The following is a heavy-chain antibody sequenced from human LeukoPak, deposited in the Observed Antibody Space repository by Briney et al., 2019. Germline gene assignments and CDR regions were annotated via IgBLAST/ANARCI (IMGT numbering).Heavy chain of an antibody. Sequence: GGSLRLSCEGSGFSFRSYWMGWVRQAPGKGLEWVANIKRDGSEEQYVDSVKGRFTISRDNAKNSLYLQMNSLRAEDTAVYYCTTAAGDYYDTSGYFFDYWGQGTLVTVSS. J-gene: IGHJ4*02. CDR1: GFSFRSYW. CDR3: TTAAGDYYDTSGYFFDY. V-gene: IGHV3-7*03. D-gene: IGHD3-22*01. CDR2: IKRDGSEE.